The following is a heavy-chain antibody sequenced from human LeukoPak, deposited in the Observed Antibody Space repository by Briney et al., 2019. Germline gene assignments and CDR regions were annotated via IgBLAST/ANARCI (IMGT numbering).Heavy chain of an antibody. CDR2: INHSGST. V-gene: IGHV4-4*02. Sequence: SGTLSLTCAVSGGSISSNNWWSWVRQSPGKGLEWIGEINHSGSTNYNPSLKSRVTISVDTSKNQFSLKLSSVTAADTAVYYCARGKWELLAFDYWGQGTLVTVSS. CDR3: ARGKWELLAFDY. CDR1: GGSISSNNW. J-gene: IGHJ4*02. D-gene: IGHD1-26*01.